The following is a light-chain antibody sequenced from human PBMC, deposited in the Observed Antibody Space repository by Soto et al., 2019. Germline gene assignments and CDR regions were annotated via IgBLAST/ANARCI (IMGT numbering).Light chain of an antibody. V-gene: IGLV2-14*03. Sequence: QSVLTQPASVSGSPGQSITISCTGTGSDVGGYDYVSWYQQYPGKAPKLVIYDVTNRPSGVSNRFSGSKSGNTAALIIFGLQAEYEADYYCSSYTSIGTYVFGTGTKVTVL. CDR1: GSDVGGYDY. CDR3: SSYTSIGTYV. J-gene: IGLJ1*01. CDR2: DVT.